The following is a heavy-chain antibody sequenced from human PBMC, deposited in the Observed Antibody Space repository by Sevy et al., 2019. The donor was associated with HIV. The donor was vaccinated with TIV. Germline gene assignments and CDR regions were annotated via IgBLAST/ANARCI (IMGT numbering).Heavy chain of an antibody. CDR3: ARQVAARNMITSGGVIVRWSRGTYLSDS. D-gene: IGHD3-16*02. Sequence: SENLSLTCTVSGGSISSSTYYWGWIRQPPEKGLEWIGNIYYSGSTYYNPSLRSRVTISVDTSNNQFSLRLSSVTAAITAVYFCARQVAARNMITSGGVIVRWSRGTYLSDSWGQGTPVTVSS. CDR2: IYYSGST. CDR1: GGSISSSTYY. J-gene: IGHJ4*02. V-gene: IGHV4-39*01.